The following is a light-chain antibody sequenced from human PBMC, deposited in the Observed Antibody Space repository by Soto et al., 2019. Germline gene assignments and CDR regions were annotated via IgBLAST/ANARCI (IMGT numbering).Light chain of an antibody. CDR3: SSYASTNAQL. Sequence: QSALTQPASVSGTPGQSITVSCIGTSSDIGRYNYVSWYQQHPGRAPKLIIRDVSSRPSGVPTRFSGSKSGRSASLTISGLQVEDEAYYFCSSYASTNAQLFGGGTKLTVL. CDR1: SSDIGRYNY. J-gene: IGLJ2*01. V-gene: IGLV2-14*03. CDR2: DVS.